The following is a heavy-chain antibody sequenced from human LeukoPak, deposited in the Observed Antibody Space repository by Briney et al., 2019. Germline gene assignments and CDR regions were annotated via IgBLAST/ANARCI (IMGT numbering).Heavy chain of an antibody. CDR1: GYTFTSYD. D-gene: IGHD2-8*01. V-gene: IGHV1-8*01. J-gene: IGHJ4*02. Sequence: GASVKVSCKASGYTFTSYDINWVRPATGQGLEWMGWMNPNSGNTGYAQKFQGRVTMTRNTSISTAYMELSSLRSEDTAVYYCARGSSMYAIRSQPDYSVWGQGTLVTVSS. CDR2: MNPNSGNT. CDR3: ARGSSMYAIRSQPDYSV.